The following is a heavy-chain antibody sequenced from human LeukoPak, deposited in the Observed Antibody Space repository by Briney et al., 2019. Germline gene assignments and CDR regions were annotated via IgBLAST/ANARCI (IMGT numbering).Heavy chain of an antibody. J-gene: IGHJ6*02. D-gene: IGHD2-2*01. Sequence: SETLSLTCAVYGGSFSGYYWSWIRQPPGKGLEWIGEINHSGSTNYNPSLKSRVTISVDTSKNQFSLKPSSVTAADTAVYYCARTVPAPRYYYYGMDVWGQGTTVTVSS. CDR3: ARTVPAPRYYYYGMDV. V-gene: IGHV4-34*01. CDR1: GGSFSGYY. CDR2: INHSGST.